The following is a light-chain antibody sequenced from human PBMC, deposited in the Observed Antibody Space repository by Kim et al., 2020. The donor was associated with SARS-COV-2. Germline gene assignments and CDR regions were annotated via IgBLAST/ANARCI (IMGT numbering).Light chain of an antibody. CDR2: GKN. CDR1: SLRGDY. Sequence: SSELPQDPAVSVALGQTVRITCQGDSLRGDYASWYQQKPGQAPVFVINGKNNRPSGIPDRFSGSSSGNTASLTITGAQAEDEADYYCNSRDSSGDWVFGGGTQLTVL. CDR3: NSRDSSGDWV. V-gene: IGLV3-19*01. J-gene: IGLJ3*02.